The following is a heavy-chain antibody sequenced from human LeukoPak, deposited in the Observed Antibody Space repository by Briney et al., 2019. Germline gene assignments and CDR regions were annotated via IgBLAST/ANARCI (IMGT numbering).Heavy chain of an antibody. Sequence: GASVKVSCKASGGTFRSYAISWVRQAPGQGLELMGRIVPIVGIANHAQKFQGRVTITADKSTRTAYMELSSLRSEDKAVYYCARGIQHYYDSSGYYLGAHWYFDLWGRGTLVTVSS. CDR3: ARGIQHYYDSSGYYLGAHWYFDL. J-gene: IGHJ2*01. V-gene: IGHV1-69*04. CDR2: IVPIVGIA. CDR1: GGTFRSYA. D-gene: IGHD3-22*01.